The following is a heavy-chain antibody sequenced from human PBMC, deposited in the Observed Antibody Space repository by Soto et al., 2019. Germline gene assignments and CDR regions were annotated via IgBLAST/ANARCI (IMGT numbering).Heavy chain of an antibody. CDR2: ISYDGSNK. J-gene: IGHJ4*02. Sequence: GGSLRLSCAASGFTFSSYGMHWVRQAPGKGLEWVAVISYDGSNKYYADSVKGRFTISRDNSKNTLYLQMNSLRAEDTAVYYCAKDNSLTFDYWGQGTPVTVSS. V-gene: IGHV3-30*18. CDR3: AKDNSLTFDY. D-gene: IGHD2-21*01. CDR1: GFTFSSYG.